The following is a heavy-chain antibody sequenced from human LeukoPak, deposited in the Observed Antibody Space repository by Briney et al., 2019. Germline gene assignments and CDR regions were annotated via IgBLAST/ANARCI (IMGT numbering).Heavy chain of an antibody. CDR3: ARQLHLGADY. V-gene: IGHV5-51*01. CDR1: GYSFTSSW. D-gene: IGHD3-16*01. J-gene: IGHJ4*02. Sequence: GESLKISCKGSGYSFTSSWIGWVRQMPGKGLEWMGIIYPGGSDTKYSPSFQGQVTISADKSISTAYLQWRTLKASDTAMYYCARQLHLGADYWGQGPRVIVPS. CDR2: IYPGGSDT.